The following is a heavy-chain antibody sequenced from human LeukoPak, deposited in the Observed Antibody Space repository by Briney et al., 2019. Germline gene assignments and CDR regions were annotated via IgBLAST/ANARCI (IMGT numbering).Heavy chain of an antibody. CDR1: GGSFSGYY. CDR3: ARGRGIWWAVGTMVRGDRTPQIDY. CDR2: INHSGST. Sequence: PSETLSLTCAVYGGSFSGYYWSWIRQPPGKGLEWIGEINHSGSTNYNPSLKSRVTISVDTSKNQFSLKLSSVTAADTAVYYCARGRGIWWAVGTMVRGDRTPQIDYWGQGTLVTVSS. D-gene: IGHD3-10*01. V-gene: IGHV4-34*01. J-gene: IGHJ4*02.